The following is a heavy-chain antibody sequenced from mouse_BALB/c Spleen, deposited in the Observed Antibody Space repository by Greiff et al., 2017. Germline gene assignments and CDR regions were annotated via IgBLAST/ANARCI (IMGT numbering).Heavy chain of an antibody. CDR2: INPGSGGT. D-gene: IGHD2-4*01. CDR1: GYAFTNYL. Sequence: VQLQQSGAELVRPGTSVKVSCKASGYAFTNYLIEWVKQRPGQGLEWIGVINPGSGGTNYNEKFKGKATLTADKSSSTAYMQLSSLTSDDSAVYFCARLYYDYDGYAMDYWGQRTSVTVSS. CDR3: ARLYYDYDGYAMDY. V-gene: IGHV1-54*03. J-gene: IGHJ4*01.